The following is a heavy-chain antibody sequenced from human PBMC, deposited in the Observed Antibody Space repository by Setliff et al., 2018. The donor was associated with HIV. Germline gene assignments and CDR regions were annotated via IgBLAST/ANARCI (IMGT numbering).Heavy chain of an antibody. CDR2: ICYSATT. CDR1: GGSIGSYC. J-gene: IGHJ4*02. CDR3: VVYFIGNGGRGL. D-gene: IGHD2-15*01. V-gene: IGHV4-59*01. Sequence: SETLSLTCTVSGGSIGSYCWSWIRQPPGKGLEWIGTICYSATTNYNPSLRSRVTISLDTSTSQFSLRLNSVTAADTAHYFCVVYFIGNGGRGLWGQGTQVTVSS.